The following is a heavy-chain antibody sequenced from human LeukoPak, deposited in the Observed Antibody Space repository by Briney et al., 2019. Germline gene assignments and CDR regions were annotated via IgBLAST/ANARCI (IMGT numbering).Heavy chain of an antibody. J-gene: IGHJ6*02. CDR2: ISAYNGNT. CDR1: GYTFTTYG. CDR3: ARDLGYPTVTRNYYYYGMDV. V-gene: IGHV1-18*01. Sequence: EASVKVSCKASGYTFTTYGISWVRQAPGQGLEWMGWISAYNGNTNYAQKLQGRVTMTTDTSTSTAYMELRSLRSDDTAVYYCARDLGYPTVTRNYYYYGMDVWGQGTTVTVSS. D-gene: IGHD4-17*01.